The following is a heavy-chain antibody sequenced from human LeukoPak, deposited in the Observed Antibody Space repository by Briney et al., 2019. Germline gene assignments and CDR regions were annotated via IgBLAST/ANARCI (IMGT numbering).Heavy chain of an antibody. Sequence: GGSLRLSCAASGFTFSSYWMSWVRQAPGKGLEWVANIKQDGSEKYYVDSVKGRFTISRDNAKNSLYLQMNSLRAEDTAVYYCARDIGEGSYCGGDCYLDYWGQGTLVTVSS. D-gene: IGHD2-21*02. V-gene: IGHV3-7*01. CDR3: ARDIGEGSYCGGDCYLDY. CDR2: IKQDGSEK. J-gene: IGHJ4*02. CDR1: GFTFSSYW.